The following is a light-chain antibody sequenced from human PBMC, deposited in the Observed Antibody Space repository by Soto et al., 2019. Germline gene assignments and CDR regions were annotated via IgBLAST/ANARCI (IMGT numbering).Light chain of an antibody. CDR3: SSYTSSTTLYV. J-gene: IGLJ1*01. V-gene: IGLV2-14*01. CDR2: DAT. CDR1: YSDVGGYKH. Sequence: QSALTQPASVSASPGQSITISCIGSYSDVGGYKHVAWYQQYPGKAPKLIIYDATSRPSGISSRFSGSKSGNTASLTISGLQADDEADYYCSSYTSSTTLYVFGPGTQLTVL.